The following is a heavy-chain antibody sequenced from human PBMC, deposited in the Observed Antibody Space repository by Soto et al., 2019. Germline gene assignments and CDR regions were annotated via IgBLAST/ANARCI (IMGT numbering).Heavy chain of an antibody. CDR1: GFTFSSYG. V-gene: IGHV3-33*01. D-gene: IGHD3-10*01. CDR2: IWYDGSNK. CDR3: ARGGVRPDPYSFDY. J-gene: IGHJ4*02. Sequence: QVQLVESGGGVVQPGRSLRLSCAASGFTFSSYGMHWVRQAPGKGLEWVAVIWYDGSNKYYADSVKGRFTISRDNSKNPLYLQMNSLRAEDTAVYYCARGGVRPDPYSFDYWGQGTLVTVSS.